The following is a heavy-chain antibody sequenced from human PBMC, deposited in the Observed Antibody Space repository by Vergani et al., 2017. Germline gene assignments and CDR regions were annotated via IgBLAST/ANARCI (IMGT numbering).Heavy chain of an antibody. CDR1: DFISNGHY. Sequence: QVQLQESGPGLVKPSETLSLICDVFDFISNGHYWCWIWQSPEKGLGWIGGLYASGSTYYCPSLKSRVAISIDTSKNHFSLRLSSVTAADTAVYYCARHLRGYSYGVFDNWGQGREVTVSS. CDR2: LYASGST. J-gene: IGHJ4*02. CDR3: ARHLRGYSYGVFDN. V-gene: IGHV4-38-2*01. D-gene: IGHD5-18*01.